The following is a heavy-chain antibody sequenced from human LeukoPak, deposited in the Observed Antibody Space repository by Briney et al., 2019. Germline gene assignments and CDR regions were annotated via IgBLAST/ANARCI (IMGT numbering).Heavy chain of an antibody. V-gene: IGHV3-23*01. D-gene: IGHD4-17*01. CDR3: AKTLRESTGREYFDL. CDR2: VSGSGGST. Sequence: GGSLRLSCAASAFTFSTYAMSWVRQAPGKGLEWVSSVSGSGGSTYYADPVKGRFTISRDNSKNTLYLQMNSLRAEDTAEYYCAKTLRESTGREYFDLWGGGTLVTVSS. J-gene: IGHJ2*01. CDR1: AFTFSTYA.